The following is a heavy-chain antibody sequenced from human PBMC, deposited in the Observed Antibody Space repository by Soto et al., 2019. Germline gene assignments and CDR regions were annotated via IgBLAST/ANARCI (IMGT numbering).Heavy chain of an antibody. CDR2: ISSSSSYT. Sequence: GGSLRLSCAASGFTFSDYYMSWIRQAPGKGLEWVSYISSSSSYTNYADSVKGRFTISRDNAKNSLYLQMNSLRAEDTAVYYCARDLGGSWYYYYGMDVWGQGTTVTVSS. CDR1: GFTFSDYY. D-gene: IGHD1-26*01. J-gene: IGHJ6*02. V-gene: IGHV3-11*06. CDR3: ARDLGGSWYYYYGMDV.